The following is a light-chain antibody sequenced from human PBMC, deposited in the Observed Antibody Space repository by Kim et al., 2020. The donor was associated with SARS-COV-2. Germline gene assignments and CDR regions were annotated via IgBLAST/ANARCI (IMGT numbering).Light chain of an antibody. CDR2: GAS. Sequence: VSPGERATLSCRASLSVSSNLAWYQQKSGQAPRLLIYGASTRATGVPARFSGSGSGTDFSLTISSVQSEDFAVYYCQQYNYWPEYTFGQGTKLEL. J-gene: IGKJ2*01. CDR1: LSVSSN. V-gene: IGKV3-15*01. CDR3: QQYNYWPEYT.